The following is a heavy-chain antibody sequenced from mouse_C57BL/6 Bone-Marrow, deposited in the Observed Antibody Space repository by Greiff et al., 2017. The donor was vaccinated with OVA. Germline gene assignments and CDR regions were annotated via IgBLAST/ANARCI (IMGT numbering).Heavy chain of an antibody. CDR3: ARGGYDYDRDFDV. CDR2: ISYDGSN. CDR1: GYSITSGYY. D-gene: IGHD2-4*01. V-gene: IGHV3-6*01. Sequence: DVQLQESGPGLVKPSQSLSLTCSVTGYSITSGYYWNWIRQFPGNKLEWMGYISYDGSNNYNPSLKNRISITRDTSKNQFFLKLNSVTTEDTATYYCARGGYDYDRDFDVWGTGTTVTVSS. J-gene: IGHJ1*03.